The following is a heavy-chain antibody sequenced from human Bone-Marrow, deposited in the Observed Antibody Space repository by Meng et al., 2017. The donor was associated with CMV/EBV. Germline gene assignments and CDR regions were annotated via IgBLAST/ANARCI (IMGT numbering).Heavy chain of an antibody. CDR2: IIISSCYK. D-gene: IGHD3-3*01. CDR1: GFTFIACC. CDR3: ARLPWRSASLNNWFDP. J-gene: IGHJ5*02. Sequence: GESLKISCAASGFTFIACCVNWVRQAPGKGLEWLSSIIISSCYKYYVDSVKGRFTISRDNAKNSLYLQMNSLRAEDTAVYFCARLPWRSASLNNWFDPWGQGTLVTVSS. V-gene: IGHV3-21*06.